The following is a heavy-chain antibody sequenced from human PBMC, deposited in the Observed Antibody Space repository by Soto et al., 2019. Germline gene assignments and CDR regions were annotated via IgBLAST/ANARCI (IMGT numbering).Heavy chain of an antibody. D-gene: IGHD3-10*01. Sequence: QVQLQESGPGLVKPSETLSLTCTVSGDSLTNYYCSWFRQPPGKGLEWNGYIMYSGYSAYNLSLKRRVTMSMDTSKTQLSLMLESVTATVTAVYYCARHGFGPLHGLVDVWGQGTTVIVSS. CDR1: GDSLTNYY. J-gene: IGHJ6*02. V-gene: IGHV4-59*08. CDR2: IMYSGYS. CDR3: ARHGFGPLHGLVDV.